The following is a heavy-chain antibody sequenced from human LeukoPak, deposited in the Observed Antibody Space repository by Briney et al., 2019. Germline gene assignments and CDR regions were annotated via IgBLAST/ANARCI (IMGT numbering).Heavy chain of an antibody. D-gene: IGHD6-13*01. CDR1: GGSISSYY. J-gene: IGHJ4*02. Sequence: KPSETLSLTCTVSGGSISSYYWSWIRQPPGKGLEWIGYIYYSGSTNYNPSLKSRVTISVDTSKNQFSPKLSSVTAADTAVYYCARHGYSSSWSYVDYWGQGTLVTVSS. CDR3: ARHGYSSSWSYVDY. CDR2: IYYSGST. V-gene: IGHV4-59*08.